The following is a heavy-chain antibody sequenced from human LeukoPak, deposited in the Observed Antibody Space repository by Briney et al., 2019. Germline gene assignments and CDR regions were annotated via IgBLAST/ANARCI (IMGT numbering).Heavy chain of an antibody. CDR3: ARDLTIAVTGY. V-gene: IGHV3-23*01. D-gene: IGHD6-19*01. J-gene: IGHJ4*02. CDR2: ISGSGGST. Sequence: PGGSLRLSCAASGFTFSSYAMSWVRQAPGKGLEWVSAISGSGGSTYYADSVKGRFTISRDNSKNTLYLQVNSLRAEDTAVYYCARDLTIAVTGYWGQGTLVTVSS. CDR1: GFTFSSYA.